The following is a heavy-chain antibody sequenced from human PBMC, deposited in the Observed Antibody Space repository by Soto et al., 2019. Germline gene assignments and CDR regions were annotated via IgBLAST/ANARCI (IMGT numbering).Heavy chain of an antibody. Sequence: QVQLQESGPGLVKPSGTLSLTCAVSGASISSTNWWSWVRRAPGEGLEWIGEIFHSGTTTYNPSLTSRVIISMDTSTNQLSLRLDSVTAADTAVYFCARHIAVPTTRGFDYWGQGTLVTVSS. CDR1: GASISSTNW. D-gene: IGHD2-15*01. V-gene: IGHV4-4*02. CDR3: ARHIAVPTTRGFDY. J-gene: IGHJ4*02. CDR2: IFHSGTT.